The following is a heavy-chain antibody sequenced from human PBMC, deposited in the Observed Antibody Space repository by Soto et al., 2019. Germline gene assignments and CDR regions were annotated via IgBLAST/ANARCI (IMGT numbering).Heavy chain of an antibody. CDR2: IFYSGTT. V-gene: IGHV4-31*03. CDR1: GGSISNDGYY. Sequence: QVQLQESGPGLVKPSQTLSLICTVYGGSISNDGYYWSWIRQHPGKGLEWIWYIFYSGTTYYNPSLKSRITMSVDTSKNQGSLTLHSLTAADTGVYYCLGDHVVNAHYYGMDVCGQGTTVTISS. J-gene: IGHJ6*02. D-gene: IGHD3-16*01. CDR3: LGDHVVNAHYYGMDV.